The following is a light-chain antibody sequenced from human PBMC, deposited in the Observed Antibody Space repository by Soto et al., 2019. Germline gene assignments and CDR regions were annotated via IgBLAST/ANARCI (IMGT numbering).Light chain of an antibody. CDR1: QSVSSSY. Sequence: EIGLTQSPGTMSLSPGERATLSCRGSQSVSSSYLAWYQQKPGQAPRLLIYGASSRATGIPDRFSGSGSGTDLTLTISRLEPDDFAVYYCQPYGSSLWKFGQGTKWIS. CDR3: QPYGSSLWK. V-gene: IGKV3-20*01. J-gene: IGKJ1*01. CDR2: GAS.